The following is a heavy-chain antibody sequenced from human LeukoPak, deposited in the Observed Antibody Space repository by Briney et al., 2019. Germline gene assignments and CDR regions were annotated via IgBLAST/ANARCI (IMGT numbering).Heavy chain of an antibody. J-gene: IGHJ6*03. Sequence: YYSGSTNYNPSLKSRVTISVDTSKNQFSLKLSSVTAADTAVYYCARGMTPDYYYYYMDVWGKGTTVTVSS. CDR3: ARGMTPDYYYYYMDV. CDR2: YYSGST. V-gene: IGHV4-59*09.